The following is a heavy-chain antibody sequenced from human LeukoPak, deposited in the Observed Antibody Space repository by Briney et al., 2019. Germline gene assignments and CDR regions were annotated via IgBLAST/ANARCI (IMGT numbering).Heavy chain of an antibody. Sequence: GGSLRPSCAASGFTFSSYAMSWVRQAPGKGLEWVSAISGSGGSTYYADSVKGRFTISRDNSKNTLYLQMNSLRAEDTAVYYCAKDSQYYDSSGYYYFDYWGQGTLVTVSS. CDR1: GFTFSSYA. CDR2: ISGSGGST. CDR3: AKDSQYYDSSGYYYFDY. V-gene: IGHV3-23*01. D-gene: IGHD3-22*01. J-gene: IGHJ4*02.